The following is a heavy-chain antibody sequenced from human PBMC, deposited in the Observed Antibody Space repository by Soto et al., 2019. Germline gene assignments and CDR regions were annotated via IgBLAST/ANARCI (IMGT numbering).Heavy chain of an antibody. CDR3: ARAGSGSLDYAMDV. J-gene: IGHJ6*02. Sequence: PSETLSLTCAVYGGSFRGYFWSWIRQPPGKGLEWIGEINHSGSTHYNPSLKSRVTISADTSKSQFSLELNTVTAADTAVYYCARAGSGSLDYAMDVWGQGITVTVSS. V-gene: IGHV4-34*01. CDR1: GGSFRGYF. CDR2: INHSGST. D-gene: IGHD3-10*01.